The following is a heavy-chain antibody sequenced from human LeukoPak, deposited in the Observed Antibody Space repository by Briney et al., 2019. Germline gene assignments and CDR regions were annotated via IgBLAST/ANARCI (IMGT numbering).Heavy chain of an antibody. V-gene: IGHV1-18*01. CDR2: ISGRKGNT. D-gene: IGHD5-18*01. Sequence: ASVKVSCKASGYTFTGYGISWVRQAPGQGLEWMGWISGRKGNTQYAENLQGRVTMTRDTSTTTAYMELRSLRSDDTAVYYCARRGDGYSYGAGFYYYYMDVWGEGTTVTV. CDR1: GYTFTGYG. J-gene: IGHJ6*03. CDR3: ARRGDGYSYGAGFYYYYMDV.